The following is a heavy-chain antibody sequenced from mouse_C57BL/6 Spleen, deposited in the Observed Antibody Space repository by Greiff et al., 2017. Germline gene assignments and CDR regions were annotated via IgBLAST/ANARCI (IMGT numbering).Heavy chain of an antibody. Sequence: QVQLQQPGAELVRPGSSVKLSCKASGYTFTSYWMPWVKQRPIQGLAWIGNIDPSDSKTHYNQKFKDKATLTVDKSSSTAYMQLSSLTSEDSAVYYGAREGQLRRRAMEYWGQGTSVTVAS. CDR3: AREGQLRRRAMEY. CDR2: IDPSDSKT. CDR1: GYTFTSYW. D-gene: IGHD3-2*02. V-gene: IGHV1-52*01. J-gene: IGHJ4*01.